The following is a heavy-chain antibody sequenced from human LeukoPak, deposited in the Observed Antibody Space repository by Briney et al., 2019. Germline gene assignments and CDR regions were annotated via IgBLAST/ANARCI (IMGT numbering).Heavy chain of an antibody. D-gene: IGHD3-3*01. Sequence: GGSLRLSCAASGFTFSTYEMSWVRQASGKGLEWISYISSSGSTIYYADSVKGRFTISRDNAKNSLYSQMNSLRAEDTAVYYCARVGPLRFLEWFPNYFDYWGQGTLVTVSS. CDR3: ARVGPLRFLEWFPNYFDY. CDR1: GFTFSTYE. V-gene: IGHV3-48*03. CDR2: ISSSGSTI. J-gene: IGHJ4*02.